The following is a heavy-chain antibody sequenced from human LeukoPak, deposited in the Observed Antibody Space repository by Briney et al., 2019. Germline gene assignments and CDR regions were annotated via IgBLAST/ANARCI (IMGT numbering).Heavy chain of an antibody. J-gene: IGHJ3*02. CDR1: GGTFSSYA. V-gene: IGHV1-69*11. Sequence: EAPVKVSCKASGGTFSSYAISWVRQAPGQGLEWMGRIIPILGTANYAQKFQGRVTITADESTSTAYMELSSLRSEDTAVYYCARDRVVGLGIDNAFDIWGHGTMVTVSS. CDR2: IIPILGTA. CDR3: ARDRVVGLGIDNAFDI. D-gene: IGHD2-15*01.